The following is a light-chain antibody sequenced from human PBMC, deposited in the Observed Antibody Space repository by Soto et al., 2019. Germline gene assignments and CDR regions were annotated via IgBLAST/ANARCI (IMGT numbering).Light chain of an antibody. CDR2: GAS. CDR3: QQYNNWWT. CDR1: QSVSSN. Sequence: EIVMTQSPATLSVSPGERATLSCRASQSVSSNLAWYQQKPSQAPRLLIYGASTRATGIPARFSGSGSGTEFTLTISSLQSEDFAVYCCQQYNNWWTFGQGSKVDI. J-gene: IGKJ1*01. V-gene: IGKV3-15*01.